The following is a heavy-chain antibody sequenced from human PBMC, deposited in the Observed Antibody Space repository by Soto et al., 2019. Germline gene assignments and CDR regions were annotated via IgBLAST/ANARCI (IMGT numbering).Heavy chain of an antibody. D-gene: IGHD5-12*01. Sequence: QVQLVESGGGVVQPGRSLRLSCAASGFTFSSYAMHWVRQAPGKGLEWVAVISYDGSNKYYADSVKGRFTISRDNSKNTLYLQMNSLRAEDTAVYYCARDQRWMATILGAFDIWGQGTMVTVSS. CDR3: ARDQRWMATILGAFDI. V-gene: IGHV3-30-3*01. J-gene: IGHJ3*02. CDR2: ISYDGSNK. CDR1: GFTFSSYA.